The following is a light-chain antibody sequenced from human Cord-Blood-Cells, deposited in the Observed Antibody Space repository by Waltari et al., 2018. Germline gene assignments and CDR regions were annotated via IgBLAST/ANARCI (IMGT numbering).Light chain of an antibody. CDR3: CSYAGSSTYV. Sequence: QSALTQPASVSWSPGQSSTIPCTGTSSEGGSYNLVSWYQQPPGKAPKLMIYEVSKRPSGVSNRFSGSKSGNTASLTISGLQAEDEADYYCCSYAGSSTYVFGTGTKVTVL. CDR1: SSEGGSYNL. CDR2: EVS. J-gene: IGLJ1*01. V-gene: IGLV2-23*02.